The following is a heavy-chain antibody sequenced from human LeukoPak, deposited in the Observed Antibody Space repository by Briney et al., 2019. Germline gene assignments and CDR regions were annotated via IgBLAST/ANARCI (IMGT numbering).Heavy chain of an antibody. CDR3: ARYNWSLHDFDY. CDR2: IYTSGST. V-gene: IGHV4-4*07. Sequence: SETLSLTCTVSGGSISSYYWSWIRQPAGKGLEWIGRIYTSGSTNYNPSLKSRVTMSVGTSKNQFSLKLSSVTAADTAVYYCARYNWSLHDFDYWGQGTLVTVSS. D-gene: IGHD1-20*01. J-gene: IGHJ4*02. CDR1: GGSISSYY.